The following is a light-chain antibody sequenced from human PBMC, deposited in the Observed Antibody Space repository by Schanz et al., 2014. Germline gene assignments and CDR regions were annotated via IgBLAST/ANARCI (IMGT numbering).Light chain of an antibody. J-gene: IGKJ2*01. CDR1: QSISSY. Sequence: DIQMTQSPSSLSASVGDSVTITCRASQSISSYLNWYQQKPGKAPNLLIYSASSLQSGVPSRFSGSGSGTDFTLTNITLQPEDVATYYCQQSYSTPPYTFGPGTKVEIK. CDR2: SAS. V-gene: IGKV1-39*01. CDR3: QQSYSTPPYT.